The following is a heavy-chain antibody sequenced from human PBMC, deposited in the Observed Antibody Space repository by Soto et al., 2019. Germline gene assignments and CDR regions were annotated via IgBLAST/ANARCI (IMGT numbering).Heavy chain of an antibody. J-gene: IGHJ3*02. CDR1: GGSISSYY. CDR2: IYYSGST. V-gene: IGHV4-59*01. D-gene: IGHD3-22*01. Sequence: SETLSLTCTVSGGSISSYYWSWIRQPPGKGLEWIGYIYYSGSTNYNPSLKSRVTISVDTSKNQFSLKLSSVTAADTAVYYWARDLADYYDSSGYGFDIWGQGTRVT. CDR3: ARDLADYYDSSGYGFDI.